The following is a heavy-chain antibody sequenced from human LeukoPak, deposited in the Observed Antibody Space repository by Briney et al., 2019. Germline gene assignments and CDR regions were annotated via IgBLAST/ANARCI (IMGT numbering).Heavy chain of an antibody. CDR2: INPNSGGT. CDR3: ARAVAGTPDY. Sequence: ASVKVSCKASGGTFSSYTISWVRQAPRQELEWMGRINPNSGGTNYAQKFQGRVTMTRGTSISTAYMELSRLRSDDTAVYYCARAVAGTPDYWGQGTLVTVSS. V-gene: IGHV1-2*06. D-gene: IGHD6-19*01. CDR1: GGTFSSYT. J-gene: IGHJ4*02.